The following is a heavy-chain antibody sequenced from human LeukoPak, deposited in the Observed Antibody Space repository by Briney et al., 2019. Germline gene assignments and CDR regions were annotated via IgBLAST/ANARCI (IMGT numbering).Heavy chain of an antibody. Sequence: GGSLRLSCADSGFTFSSYAMSWVRQAPGKGLEWVSTISGSGGSTYYADSVKGRFTISRDNSKNTLYLQMNSLRAEDTALYYCAKHYGDYVGSFDIWGQGTMVTVSS. J-gene: IGHJ3*02. CDR1: GFTFSSYA. D-gene: IGHD4-17*01. V-gene: IGHV3-23*01. CDR2: ISGSGGST. CDR3: AKHYGDYVGSFDI.